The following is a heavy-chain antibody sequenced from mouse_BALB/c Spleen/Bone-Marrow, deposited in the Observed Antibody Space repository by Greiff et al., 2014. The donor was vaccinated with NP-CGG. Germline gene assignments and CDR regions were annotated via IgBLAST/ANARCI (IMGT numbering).Heavy chain of an antibody. D-gene: IGHD2-2*01. V-gene: IGHV2-6-2*01. J-gene: IGHJ4*01. Sequence: QVQLQQSGPDLVAPSQSLSITCTVSGFSLNSYGVHWVRQPPGKGLEWLGVIWSDGSTTYNSALKSRLSISKDNSKSQLFLKMNSLQTDDTAMYYCARHERGYPYAMDYLGQGTSVTVSS. CDR3: ARHERGYPYAMDY. CDR1: GFSLNSYG. CDR2: IWSDGST.